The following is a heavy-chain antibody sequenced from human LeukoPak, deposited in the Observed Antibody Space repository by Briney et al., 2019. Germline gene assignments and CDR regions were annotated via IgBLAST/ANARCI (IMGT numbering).Heavy chain of an antibody. D-gene: IGHD6-13*01. Sequence: ASVKVSCKASGYTFTSYDINWVRQATGQGLEWMGWMNPNSGNTGYAQKFQGRVTMTRNTSISTAYMELSSLRPEDTAVYYCARGAEQQLVRHAPPSYGMDVWGQGTTVTVSS. CDR3: ARGAEQQLVRHAPPSYGMDV. CDR1: GYTFTSYD. V-gene: IGHV1-8*01. CDR2: MNPNSGNT. J-gene: IGHJ6*02.